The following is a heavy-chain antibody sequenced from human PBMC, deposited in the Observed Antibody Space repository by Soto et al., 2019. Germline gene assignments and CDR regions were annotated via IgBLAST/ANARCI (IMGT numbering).Heavy chain of an antibody. D-gene: IGHD2-21*02. V-gene: IGHV1-45*02. CDR1: GYTFTYRY. CDR2: ITPFNGNT. CDR3: ARSARFNGGDWDAFDI. J-gene: IGHJ3*02. Sequence: SVKVSCKASGYTFTYRYLHWVRQAPGQALEWMGWITPFNGNTNYAQKFQDRVTITRDRSMSTAYMELSSLRSEDTAMYYCARSARFNGGDWDAFDIWGQGTMVTVSS.